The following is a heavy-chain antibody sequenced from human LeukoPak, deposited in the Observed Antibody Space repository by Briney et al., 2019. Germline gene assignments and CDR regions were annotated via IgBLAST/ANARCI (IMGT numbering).Heavy chain of an antibody. CDR1: GFTFSTFG. V-gene: IGHV3-30*18. Sequence: PGGSLRLSCAASGFTFSTFGMNWVRQAPGKGLEWVAVISYDGSNKYYADSVKGRFTISRDNSKNTLYLQMNSLRAEDTAVYYCAKDKGYSGSSLDYWGQGTLVTVSS. J-gene: IGHJ4*02. CDR3: AKDKGYSGSSLDY. CDR2: ISYDGSNK. D-gene: IGHD1-26*01.